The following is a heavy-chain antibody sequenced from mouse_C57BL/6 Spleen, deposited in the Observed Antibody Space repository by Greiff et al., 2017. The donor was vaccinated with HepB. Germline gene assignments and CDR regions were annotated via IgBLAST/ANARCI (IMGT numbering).Heavy chain of an antibody. D-gene: IGHD2-1*01. CDR2: IDPSDSYT. CDR1: GYTFTSYW. V-gene: IGHV1-59*01. Sequence: QVQLQQPGAELVRPGTSVKLSCKASGYTFTSYWMHWVKQRPGQGLEWIGVIDPSDSYTNYNQKFKGQATLTVDTSSSTAYMQLSSLTSEDSAVYYCARVTYGTLAYWGQGTLVTVSA. CDR3: ARVTYGTLAY. J-gene: IGHJ3*01.